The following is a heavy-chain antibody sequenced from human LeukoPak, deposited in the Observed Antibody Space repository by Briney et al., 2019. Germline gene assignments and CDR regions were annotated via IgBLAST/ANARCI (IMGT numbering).Heavy chain of an antibody. CDR2: IYYSGST. CDR3: ATHVAAATYFDY. D-gene: IGHD6-13*01. V-gene: IGHV4-39*01. CDR1: GGPLSSTTYY. Sequence: SETLSLTCTVSGGPLSSTTYYWGWIRQPPGKGLAWIGTIYYSGSTRYNPSLKSRVTISVDTSKNQFSLKLSSVTAADTAVYYCATHVAAATYFDYWGQGTLVTVSS. J-gene: IGHJ4*02.